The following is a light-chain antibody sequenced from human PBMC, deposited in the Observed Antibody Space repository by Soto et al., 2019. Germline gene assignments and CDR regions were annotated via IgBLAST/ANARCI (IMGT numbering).Light chain of an antibody. CDR1: QNLSNW. CDR2: DAS. Sequence: DIQMTQSPATLSASVGDRVTITCRASQNLSNWLAWYQQKPGKAPKLLIYDASSLESGVPSRFGGSESGAEFTLTISSLQPDDCAMYYCQQYNSYPWTFGQGTRLEIK. CDR3: QQYNSYPWT. V-gene: IGKV1-5*01. J-gene: IGKJ5*01.